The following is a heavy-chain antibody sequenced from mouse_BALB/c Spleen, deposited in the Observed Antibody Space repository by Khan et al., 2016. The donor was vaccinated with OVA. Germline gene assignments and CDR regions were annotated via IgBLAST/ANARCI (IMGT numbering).Heavy chain of an antibody. V-gene: IGHV14-1*02. CDR3: ARRGYGNYWFAY. D-gene: IGHD2-1*01. CDR2: IDPENGNT. J-gene: IGHJ3*01. CDR1: GFNIKDYY. Sequence: VQLKQSGAELVRPGALVKLSYKASGFNIKDYYMYWVKQRPEQGLEWIGWIDPENGNTIYDPKFQGKASITADTSSNTAYLQLSSLTSEDTAVYYCARRGYGNYWFAYWGQGTLVTVSA.